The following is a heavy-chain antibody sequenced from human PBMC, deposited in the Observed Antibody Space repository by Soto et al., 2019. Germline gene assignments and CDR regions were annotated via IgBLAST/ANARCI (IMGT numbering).Heavy chain of an antibody. CDR2: ISSHGGST. J-gene: IGHJ3*02. CDR3: ARVAPPDVVVIAIPFLLGAFDI. D-gene: IGHD2-21*01. Sequence: EVQLVESGGGLVQPGGSLRPSCAASGFTFSSYAMHWVRQAPGKGLEYVSAISSHGGSTYYANSVKGRFTISRDNSKNTLDLQMGSLRAEDMAVYYCARVAPPDVVVIAIPFLLGAFDIWGQGTMVTVSS. V-gene: IGHV3-64*01. CDR1: GFTFSSYA.